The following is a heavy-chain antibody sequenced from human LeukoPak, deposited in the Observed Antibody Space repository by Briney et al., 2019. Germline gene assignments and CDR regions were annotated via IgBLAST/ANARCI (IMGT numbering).Heavy chain of an antibody. D-gene: IGHD2-2*02. J-gene: IGHJ4*02. V-gene: IGHV3-23*01. Sequence: GGSLRLSCAASGFTFSSYSMNWVCQAPGKGLEWVSAISGRDGRTYYSDSVKGRFTISRDNSQNTLYLQMNTLRAEDTAVYYCARDHICYSTSCYTGVGLDFWGQGTLVTVSS. CDR2: ISGRDGRT. CDR3: ARDHICYSTSCYTGVGLDF. CDR1: GFTFSSYS.